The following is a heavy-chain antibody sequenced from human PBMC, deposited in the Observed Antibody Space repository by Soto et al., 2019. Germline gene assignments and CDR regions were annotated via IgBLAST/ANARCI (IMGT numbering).Heavy chain of an antibody. Sequence: HLVQSGPEVKRPGASITVSCKTSGDTFANFGLSWVRQAPGQGLEWLGWIATYNNNKNYAHKFLGRLSRTTDTSASTAYMELESLGYDVTAVYYCARVVRGVVNWFDPWGQGTLVTVSS. CDR1: GDTFANFG. D-gene: IGHD3-10*01. J-gene: IGHJ5*02. V-gene: IGHV1-18*01. CDR3: ARVVRGVVNWFDP. CDR2: IATYNNNK.